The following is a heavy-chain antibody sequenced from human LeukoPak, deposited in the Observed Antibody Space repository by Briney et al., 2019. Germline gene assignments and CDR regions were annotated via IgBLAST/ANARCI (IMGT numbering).Heavy chain of an antibody. V-gene: IGHV4-61*01. CDR1: GGSFSSGSYY. J-gene: IGHJ4*02. CDR3: ARNSGSYYDLNY. Sequence: SETLSLTCTVSGGSFSSGSYYWSWIRQPPGKGLEWIGYIYYSGSTNYNPSLKSRVTISVDTSKNQFSLKLSSVTAADTAVYYCARNSGSYYDLNYWGRGTLVTVSS. D-gene: IGHD1-26*01. CDR2: IYYSGST.